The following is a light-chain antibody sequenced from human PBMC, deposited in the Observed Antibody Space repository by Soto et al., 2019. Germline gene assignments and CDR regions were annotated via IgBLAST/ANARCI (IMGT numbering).Light chain of an antibody. V-gene: IGKV1-5*03. Sequence: DIQMTQSPSTLSASVGDRVTITCRASQSISGLLAWYQQKPGKAPKLLIYKASGLESGVPSRFSGSGSGTEFTLTISSLQPDDFATYFCQQYNSYSTFGQGTKVEVK. CDR3: QQYNSYST. CDR2: KAS. CDR1: QSISGL. J-gene: IGKJ1*01.